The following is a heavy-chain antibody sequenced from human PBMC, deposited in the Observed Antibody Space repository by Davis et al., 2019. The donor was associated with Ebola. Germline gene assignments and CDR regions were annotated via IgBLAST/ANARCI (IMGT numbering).Heavy chain of an antibody. V-gene: IGHV1-3*01. CDR2: INAGNGNT. CDR3: ARGGYCSGGSCYSGFDY. J-gene: IGHJ4*02. D-gene: IGHD2-15*01. CDR1: GYTFTNYA. Sequence: AASVKVSCKTSGYTFTNYAIHWVRQAPGQRLEWMGWINAGNGNTKYSQKFQGRVTITRDTSASTAYMELSSLRSEDTAVYYCARGGYCSGGSCYSGFDYWGQGTLVTVSS.